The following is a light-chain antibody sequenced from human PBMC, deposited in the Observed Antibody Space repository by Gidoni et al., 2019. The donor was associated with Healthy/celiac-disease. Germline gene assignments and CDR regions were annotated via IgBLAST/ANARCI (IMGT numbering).Light chain of an antibody. CDR3: QQYNSYRT. CDR2: KAS. CDR1: QSISSW. J-gene: IGKJ1*01. V-gene: IGKV1-5*03. Sequence: DIQMTQSPSTLSASVVDRVTITCRASQSISSWLAWYQQKPGKAPKLLIYKASSLESGVPSRFIGSGSGTEFTLTISSLQPDDFATYYCQQYNSYRTFGQGTKVEIK.